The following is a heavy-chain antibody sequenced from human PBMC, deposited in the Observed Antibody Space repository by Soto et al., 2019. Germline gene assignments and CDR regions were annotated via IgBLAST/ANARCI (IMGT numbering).Heavy chain of an antibody. CDR2: IFSNDDK. CDR3: ALIKDCSRTDCYLASFDP. Sequence: GSGPTLGEPTETLTLTCTVSGLSLTNGRLGVSWIRQPPGKALEWLAHIFSNDDKSYSTSLKSRLTISKDISRSQVVLTMTNMDPVDSATYYCALIKDCSRTDCYLASFDPWGQGTLVTVSS. CDR1: GLSLTNGRLG. J-gene: IGHJ5*02. D-gene: IGHD2-2*01. V-gene: IGHV2-26*01.